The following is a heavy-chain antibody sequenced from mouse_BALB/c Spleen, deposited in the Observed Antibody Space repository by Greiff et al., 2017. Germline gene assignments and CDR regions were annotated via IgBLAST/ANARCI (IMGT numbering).Heavy chain of an antibody. Sequence: QVHVKQSGPDLVAPSQSLSITCTVSGFSLTSYGVHWVRQPPGKGLEWLVVIWSDGSTTYNSALKSRLSISKDNSKSQVFLKMNSLQTDDTAMYYCARHFYPYAMDYWGQGTSVTVSS. J-gene: IGHJ4*01. CDR2: IWSDGST. CDR3: ARHFYPYAMDY. V-gene: IGHV2-6-2*01. CDR1: GFSLTSYG. D-gene: IGHD2-1*01.